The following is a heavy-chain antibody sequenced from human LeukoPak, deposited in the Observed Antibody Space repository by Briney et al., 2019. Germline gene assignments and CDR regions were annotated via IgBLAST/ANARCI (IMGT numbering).Heavy chain of an antibody. CDR1: GFTFSIYA. CDR3: AKGRKSYYYGMDV. J-gene: IGHJ6*02. CDR2: ISGSGGST. V-gene: IGHV3-23*01. Sequence: GGSLKLSCAASGFTFSIYAMNWVRQAPGKGLEWVSGISGSGGSTYYADSVKGRFTISRDNFKNTLYLQMNSLRAEDTAVYHCAKGRKSYYYGMDVWGQGTTVTVSS.